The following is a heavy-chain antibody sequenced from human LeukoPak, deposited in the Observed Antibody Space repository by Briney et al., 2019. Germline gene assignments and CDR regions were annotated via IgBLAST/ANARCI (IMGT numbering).Heavy chain of an antibody. CDR2: IYYSKNT. J-gene: IGHJ4*02. CDR1: GGSISSSSAY. Sequence: SETLSLTCTVSGGSISSSSAYWGXIRXPXGKXLEWIGSIYYSKNTYYNPSLKSRVTISADTSKNQFSLTLGSVSATDTAVYYCVSPRGFSYGYFDYWGQGTLVTVSS. D-gene: IGHD5-18*01. V-gene: IGHV4-39*01. CDR3: VSPRGFSYGYFDY.